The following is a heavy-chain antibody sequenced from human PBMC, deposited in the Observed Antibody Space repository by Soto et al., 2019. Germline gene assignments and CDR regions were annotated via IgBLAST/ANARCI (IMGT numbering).Heavy chain of an antibody. Sequence: GASVKVSCKASGYTFTGYYMHWVRQAPGQGLEWMGWINPNSGGTNYAQKFQGWVTMTRDTSISTAYMELSRLRSDDTAVYYCARGTGERMDYYYYYGMDVWGQGTTVTVSS. CDR1: GYTFTGYY. CDR2: INPNSGGT. D-gene: IGHD3-16*01. J-gene: IGHJ6*02. CDR3: ARGTGERMDYYYYYGMDV. V-gene: IGHV1-2*04.